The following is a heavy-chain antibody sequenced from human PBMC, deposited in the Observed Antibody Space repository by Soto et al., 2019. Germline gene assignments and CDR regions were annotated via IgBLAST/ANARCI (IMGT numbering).Heavy chain of an antibody. D-gene: IGHD6-19*01. CDR3: ARASGYVSGWYHDY. Sequence: SVKVSCKASGGTFSSDAVSWVRQAPGQGLEWMGGLIPILGTTHYAQKFQGRVTITADESTNTAYMELSSPRSDDTAVYYCARASGYVSGWYHDYWGQGTRVTVSS. CDR2: LIPILGTT. CDR1: GGTFSSDA. J-gene: IGHJ4*02. V-gene: IGHV1-69*13.